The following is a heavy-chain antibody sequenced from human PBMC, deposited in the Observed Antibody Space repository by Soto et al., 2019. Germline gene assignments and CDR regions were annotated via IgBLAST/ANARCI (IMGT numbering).Heavy chain of an antibody. D-gene: IGHD3-22*01. CDR1: GGSISIGRSS. Sequence: TQSPTGTVSGGSISIGRSSLRWIRQAPQKGLEWIGCIYHTGSTSYSPSLKSRVTISVDKSKNQFSLILNSVTAADTAIYYCARAHYGPSGYYFDSWGQGTLVNVPS. CDR2: IYHTGST. J-gene: IGHJ4*02. CDR3: ARAHYGPSGYYFDS. V-gene: IGHV4-30-2*01.